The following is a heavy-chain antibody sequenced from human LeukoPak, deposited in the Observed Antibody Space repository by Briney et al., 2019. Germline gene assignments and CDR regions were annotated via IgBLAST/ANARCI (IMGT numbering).Heavy chain of an antibody. Sequence: ASVKVSCKAFEYTFTSYYMHWVRQAPGQGLEWMGWMNPVSGNAGSAQKFQGRVTLTRDTSISTAYMELSSLRSDDTAFYYCARAPMGAAALYWGQGTLVTVSS. J-gene: IGHJ4*02. V-gene: IGHV1-8*02. CDR1: EYTFTSYY. CDR3: ARAPMGAAALY. CDR2: MNPVSGNA. D-gene: IGHD6-13*01.